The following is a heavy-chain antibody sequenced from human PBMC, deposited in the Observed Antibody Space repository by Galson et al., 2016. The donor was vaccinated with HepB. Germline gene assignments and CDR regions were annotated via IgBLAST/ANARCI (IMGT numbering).Heavy chain of an antibody. CDR3: ATGVVVAGKYYYYYMDV. CDR1: GGSLSTNYY. D-gene: IGHD3-3*01. V-gene: IGHV4-39*01. CDR2: FYSIDNT. J-gene: IGHJ6*03. Sequence: SETLSLTCVVSGGSLSTNYYWGWIRQPPGRGLEWIGSFYSIDNTYYNPSLTSRVTISADTSKNQLTLRLKSVTTADTCVYYCATGVVVAGKYYYYYMDVWGKGTTVTVSS.